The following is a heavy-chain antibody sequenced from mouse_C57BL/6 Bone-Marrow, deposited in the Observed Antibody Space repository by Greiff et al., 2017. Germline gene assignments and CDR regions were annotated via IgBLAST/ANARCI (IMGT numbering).Heavy chain of an antibody. CDR3: ARLEFDGSSWDWYFDV. CDR2: IYPRDGST. CDR1: GYTFTSYD. D-gene: IGHD1-1*01. V-gene: IGHV1-85*01. J-gene: IGHJ1*03. Sequence: QVQLQQSGPELVKPGASVKLSCKASGYTFTSYDINWVKQRPGQGLEWIGWIYPRDGSTKDNEKFKGKATLTVDTSSSTASMELHSLTSEDSAGYFCARLEFDGSSWDWYFDVWGTGTTVTVSS.